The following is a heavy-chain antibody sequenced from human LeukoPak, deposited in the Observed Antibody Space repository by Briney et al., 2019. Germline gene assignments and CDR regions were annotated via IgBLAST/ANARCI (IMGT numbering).Heavy chain of an antibody. D-gene: IGHD5-18*01. J-gene: IGHJ4*02. CDR3: ARDLNNSYGAFDY. CDR1: GFTFSSYA. Sequence: PGXSLRLSCAASGFTFSSYAMHWVRQAPGKGLEWVAVISYDGSNKYYADSVRGRFTISRDNSKNTLYLQMNSLRAEDTAVYYCARDLNNSYGAFDYWGQGTLVTVSS. V-gene: IGHV3-30-3*01. CDR2: ISYDGSNK.